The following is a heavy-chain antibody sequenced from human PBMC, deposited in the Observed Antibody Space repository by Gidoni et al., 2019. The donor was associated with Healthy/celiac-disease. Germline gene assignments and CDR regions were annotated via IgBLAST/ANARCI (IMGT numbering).Heavy chain of an antibody. Sequence: QVQLVQSGAEVKKPGASVKVSCKASGYTFTSYYMHWVRQAPGQGLEWMGIINPSGGSTSYAQKFQGRVTMTRDTSTSTVYMELSSLRSEDTAVYYCARGELVQDYYYGMDVWGQGTTVTVSS. D-gene: IGHD6-13*01. CDR2: INPSGGST. J-gene: IGHJ6*02. CDR1: GYTFTSYY. V-gene: IGHV1-46*01. CDR3: ARGELVQDYYYGMDV.